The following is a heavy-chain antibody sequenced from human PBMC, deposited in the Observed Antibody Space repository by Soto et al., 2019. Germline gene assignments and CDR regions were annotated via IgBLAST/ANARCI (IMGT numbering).Heavy chain of an antibody. Sequence: GGSLRLSCAASGFTCSRYWMHWVRQAPGEGLMWVSRINSDGSMTSYADSVKGRFTISRDNAKNTVYLHMNSLRAEDTARYYCVRGKDPYNTLTYSYYDQWGQGTRVTVSS. CDR3: VRGKDPYNTLTYSYYDQ. CDR1: GFTCSRYW. V-gene: IGHV3-74*01. D-gene: IGHD4-4*01. CDR2: INSDGSMT. J-gene: IGHJ5*02.